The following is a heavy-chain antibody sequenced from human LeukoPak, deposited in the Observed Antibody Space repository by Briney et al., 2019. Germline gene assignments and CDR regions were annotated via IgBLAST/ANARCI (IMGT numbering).Heavy chain of an antibody. Sequence: ASVKVSCKASGYTFTSYDINWVRQATGQGLEWMGWMNPNGGNTGYAQKFQGRVTMTRNTSISTAYMELSSLRSEDTAVYYCARGSVYYYGSGSYYKGGAFDIWGQGTMVTVSS. V-gene: IGHV1-8*01. J-gene: IGHJ3*02. CDR3: ARGSVYYYGSGSYYKGGAFDI. CDR1: GYTFTSYD. CDR2: MNPNGGNT. D-gene: IGHD3-10*01.